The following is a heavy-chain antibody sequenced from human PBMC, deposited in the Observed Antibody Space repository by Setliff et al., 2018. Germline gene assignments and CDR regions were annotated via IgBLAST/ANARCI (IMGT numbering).Heavy chain of an antibody. CDR3: ARGRLLYVGDSHYFDT. Sequence: SETLSLTCTVSGDSLNSGPYYWTWVRQPAGKGLEWIGHIYTSGTTNYSPSLKSRVTISADMSKNQFSLHLTSVTATDTAVYYCARGRLLYVGDSHYFDTWGQGTLVTV. D-gene: IGHD4-17*01. CDR2: IYTSGTT. V-gene: IGHV4-61*09. CDR1: GDSLNSGPYY. J-gene: IGHJ4*02.